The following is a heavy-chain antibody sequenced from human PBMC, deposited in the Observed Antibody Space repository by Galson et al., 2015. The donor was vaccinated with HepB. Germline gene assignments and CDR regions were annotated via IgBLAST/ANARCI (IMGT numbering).Heavy chain of an antibody. CDR3: AKVLAVWYFDY. V-gene: IGHV3-23*01. Sequence: SLRLSCAASGFTFSNYAMNWVRQPPGKGLEWVSSITEGATYYADSVKGRFTISRDYSKNTLYLQMNSLRAEDTAVYYCAKVLAVWYFDYWGQGTLVTVSS. CDR1: GFTFSNYA. CDR2: ITEGAT. D-gene: IGHD2-21*01. J-gene: IGHJ4*02.